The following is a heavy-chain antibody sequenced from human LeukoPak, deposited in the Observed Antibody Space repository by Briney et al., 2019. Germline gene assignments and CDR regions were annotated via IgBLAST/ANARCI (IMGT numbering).Heavy chain of an antibody. Sequence: GGSLRLSCAASGFTFSRYWMHWGRQAPGEGLMWVSRINTDGSSTTYAASVKGRFTMSRDNAKSTLFLQMNSLGAEDTAVYYCVIVGAVTGSYWGQGTLVTVSS. J-gene: IGHJ4*02. CDR1: GFTFSRYW. CDR3: VIVGAVTGSY. CDR2: INTDGSST. D-gene: IGHD2-21*02. V-gene: IGHV3-74*01.